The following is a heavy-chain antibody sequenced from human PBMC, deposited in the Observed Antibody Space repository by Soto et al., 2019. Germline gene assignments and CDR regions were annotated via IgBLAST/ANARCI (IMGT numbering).Heavy chain of an antibody. CDR1: GSTFSSYG. J-gene: IGHJ6*02. CDR3: EREGDCSGGSCYRRYYYGMDV. V-gene: IGHV3-33*01. Sequence: GGSLRLSCAASGSTFSSYGMHWVRQAPGKGLEWVAVIWYDGSNKYYADSVKGRFTISRDNSKNTLYLQMNSLRAEDTAVYYCEREGDCSGGSCYRRYYYGMDVWGQGTTVTVSS. CDR2: IWYDGSNK. D-gene: IGHD2-15*01.